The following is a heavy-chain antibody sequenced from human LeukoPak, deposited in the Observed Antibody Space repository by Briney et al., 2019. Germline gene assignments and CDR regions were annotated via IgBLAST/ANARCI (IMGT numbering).Heavy chain of an antibody. J-gene: IGHJ4*02. Sequence: GGSLRLSCAASGFTFSYHPMHWVRQVPGKGLEWVAVISFDGITKYYADSVKGRFTISRDNSKDTLYLQMNSLRAEDTAVYYCAGSPRDGYNYFDSWGQGTLVTVSS. V-gene: IGHV3-30*04. CDR3: AGSPRDGYNYFDS. CDR1: GFTFSYHP. CDR2: ISFDGITK. D-gene: IGHD5-24*01.